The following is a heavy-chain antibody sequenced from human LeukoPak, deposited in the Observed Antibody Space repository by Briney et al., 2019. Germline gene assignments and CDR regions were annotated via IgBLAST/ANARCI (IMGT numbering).Heavy chain of an antibody. CDR1: GYSISSGYY. CDR3: ARGQGRDGYNGILEY. CDR2: IYHSGST. J-gene: IGHJ4*02. Sequence: KPSETLSLTCAVSGYSISSGYYWGWIRQPPGKGLEWIGSIYHSGSTYYNPSLKSRVTISVDTSKNQFSLKLSSVTAADTAVFYCARGQGRDGYNGILEYWGQGALVTVSS. D-gene: IGHD5-24*01. V-gene: IGHV4-38-2*01.